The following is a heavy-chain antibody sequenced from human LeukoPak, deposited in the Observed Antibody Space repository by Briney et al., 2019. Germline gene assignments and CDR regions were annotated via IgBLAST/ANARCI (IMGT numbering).Heavy chain of an antibody. Sequence: GGSLRLSCAASGFTFSSYAMSWVRQAPGKGLEWVAFIRYDGSNKYYADSVKGRFTISRDNSKNTLYLQMNSLRAEDTAVYYCAKDLPPGVTMVRGVIINPDYWGQGTLVTVSS. J-gene: IGHJ4*02. CDR2: IRYDGSNK. D-gene: IGHD3-10*01. V-gene: IGHV3-30*02. CDR3: AKDLPPGVTMVRGVIINPDY. CDR1: GFTFSSYA.